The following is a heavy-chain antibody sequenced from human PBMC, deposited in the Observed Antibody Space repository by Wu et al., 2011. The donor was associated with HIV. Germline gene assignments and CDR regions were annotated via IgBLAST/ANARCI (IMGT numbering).Heavy chain of an antibody. D-gene: IGHD2-2*01. V-gene: IGHV1-46*01. CDR1: GFTFTTFY. Sequence: QVQLVQSGAEVMKPGASVKLSCKTSGFTFTTFYVNWVRQAPGQGLEWMGIIHPRGGGTTYAQKFQGRVTMTSDTSTSTVYMELRSLRSEDTAMYYCARSGVSAEYYFYYMNVWGKGTTV. CDR2: IHPRGGGT. J-gene: IGHJ6*03. CDR3: ARSGVSAEYYFYYMNV.